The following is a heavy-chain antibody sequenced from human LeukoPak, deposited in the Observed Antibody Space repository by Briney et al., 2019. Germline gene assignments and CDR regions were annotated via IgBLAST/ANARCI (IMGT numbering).Heavy chain of an antibody. CDR1: GGTFSSYA. V-gene: IGHV1-69*13. CDR3: WGGGWKKPFDY. CDR2: IIPIFGTA. Sequence: SVKVSCKASGGTFSSYAISWVRQAPGQGLEWMGGIIPIFGTANYAQKFQGRVTITADESTSTAHMELSSLRSENTAVYYCWGGGWKKPFDYWGQGTLVTVSS. D-gene: IGHD2-21*01. J-gene: IGHJ4*02.